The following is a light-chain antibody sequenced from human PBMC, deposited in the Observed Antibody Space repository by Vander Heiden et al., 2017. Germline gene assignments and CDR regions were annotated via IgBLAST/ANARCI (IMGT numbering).Light chain of an antibody. CDR1: ERVSSRF. Sequence: EIVLTQSPGILSLLPGERATLSCRASERVSSRFLAWSQQKPDQAPRRFISGASSRATGSPDRFSGSGSGTDFTLTISRLVPEDFAVYLCQQYGSSPPTFGQGTKLEVK. CDR3: QQYGSSPPT. CDR2: GAS. J-gene: IGKJ2*01. V-gene: IGKV3-20*01.